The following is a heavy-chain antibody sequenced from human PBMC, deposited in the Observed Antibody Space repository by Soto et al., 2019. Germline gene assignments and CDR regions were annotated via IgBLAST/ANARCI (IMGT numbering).Heavy chain of an antibody. Sequence: GGSLRLSCAASGFTFSSYAMHWVRQAPGKGLEWVAVTSYDGSNKYYADSVKGRFTISRDNSKNTLYLQMNSLRAEDTAVYYCATDIVVVVAATPHAFDYWGQGTLVTVSS. CDR1: GFTFSSYA. J-gene: IGHJ4*02. CDR2: TSYDGSNK. V-gene: IGHV3-30-3*01. D-gene: IGHD2-15*01. CDR3: ATDIVVVVAATPHAFDY.